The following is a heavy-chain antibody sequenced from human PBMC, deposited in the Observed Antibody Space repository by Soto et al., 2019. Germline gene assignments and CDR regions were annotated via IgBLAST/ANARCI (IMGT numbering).Heavy chain of an antibody. CDR1: GFTFSSYA. Sequence: PGGSLRLSCAASGFTFSSYAMHWVRQAPGKGLEWVAVISYDGSNKYYADSVKGRFTISRDNSKNTLYLQMNSLRAEDTAVYYCASEGIYYDSSGYYNWFDPWGQGT. CDR3: ASEGIYYDSSGYYNWFDP. CDR2: ISYDGSNK. V-gene: IGHV3-30-3*01. D-gene: IGHD3-22*01. J-gene: IGHJ5*02.